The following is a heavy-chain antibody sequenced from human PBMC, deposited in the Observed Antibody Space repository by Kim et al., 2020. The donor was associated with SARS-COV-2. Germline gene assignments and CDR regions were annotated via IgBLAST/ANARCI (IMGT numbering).Heavy chain of an antibody. CDR3: ARDWIGRVGFGEFFKYYYYVGV. J-gene: IGHJ6*02. V-gene: IGHV3-33*01. CDR2: IWYDGSNK. Sequence: GGSLRLSCAASGFTFSSYGMHWVRQAPGKGLEWVAVIWYDGSNKYYADSVKGRFTISRDNSKTTLYLQMNSLRAENTAVYYCARDWIGRVGFGEFFKYYYYVGVRGQGTTVTVSS. CDR1: GFTFSSYG. D-gene: IGHD3-10*01.